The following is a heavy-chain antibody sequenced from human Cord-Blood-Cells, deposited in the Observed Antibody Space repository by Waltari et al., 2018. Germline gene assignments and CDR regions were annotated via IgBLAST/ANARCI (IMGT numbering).Heavy chain of an antibody. Sequence: QVQLVQSGAEVKKPGASVKVSCKASGYTFTSYYMHWVRQAPGQGLEWMGIINPRGGSTSYAQKSQGRVTMTRDTSTSTVYMELSSLRSEDTAVYYCARDDYGGNYYFDYWGQGTLVTVSS. J-gene: IGHJ4*02. CDR3: ARDDYGGNYYFDY. V-gene: IGHV1-46*03. CDR2: INPRGGST. CDR1: GYTFTSYY. D-gene: IGHD4-17*01.